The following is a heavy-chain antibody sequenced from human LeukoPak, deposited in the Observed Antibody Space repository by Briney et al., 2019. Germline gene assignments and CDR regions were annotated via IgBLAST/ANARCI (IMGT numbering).Heavy chain of an antibody. V-gene: IGHV3-23*01. CDR2: ISGSGGSK. Sequence: SGGSLRLSCAASGFTFSRYAMSWVRQAPGKGLEWVSAISGSGGSKYYADSVKGRFTISRDNSKNTLYLQMNSLRAVDTAVDYCAKDKDTAMVTGLPRPGDDWGQGTLVTVSS. J-gene: IGHJ4*02. CDR1: GFTFSRYA. D-gene: IGHD5-18*01. CDR3: AKDKDTAMVTGLPRPGDD.